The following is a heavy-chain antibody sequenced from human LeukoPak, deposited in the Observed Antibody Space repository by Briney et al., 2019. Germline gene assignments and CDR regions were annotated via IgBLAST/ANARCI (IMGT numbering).Heavy chain of an antibody. Sequence: SGPTLVKPTQTLTLTCTFSGFSISSRGVGVGWIRQPPGRALEWLSLIYWDDDKRYSPSLKNRLTITRDTSKSQVVLTMTNLDPVDAATYYCAHSRRLRDCSGGSCYYFDYWGQGTLVTVSS. J-gene: IGHJ4*02. V-gene: IGHV2-5*02. CDR2: IYWDDDK. CDR3: AHSRRLRDCSGGSCYYFDY. D-gene: IGHD2-15*01. CDR1: GFSISSRGVG.